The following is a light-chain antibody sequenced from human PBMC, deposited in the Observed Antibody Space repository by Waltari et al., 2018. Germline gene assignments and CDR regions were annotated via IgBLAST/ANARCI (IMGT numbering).Light chain of an antibody. V-gene: IGKV2-30*01. CDR1: QSLVYSDGNIY. J-gene: IGKJ2*01. Sequence: VVLTQSPLSLPVTLGQPAPISCSSSQSLVYSDGNIYLNWFHQRPGQSPRRLIYKISNRDSGVPDRFSGSGSGTDFTLKISRVEAEDVGIYYCMHGGHWPYTFGQGTKLEIK. CDR2: KIS. CDR3: MHGGHWPYT.